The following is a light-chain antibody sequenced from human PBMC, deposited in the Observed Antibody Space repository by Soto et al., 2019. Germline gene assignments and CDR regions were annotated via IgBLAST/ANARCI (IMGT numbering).Light chain of an antibody. CDR1: QGISNY. Sequence: TQSPDTLSASVGDRVTITCRASQGISNYLAWYQQKPGKVPKLLIYAASTLQSGVPSRFSGSGSGTDFTLTISSLQPEDVGTYYCLKYNSALFTFGPGTKVDI. CDR3: LKYNSALFT. J-gene: IGKJ3*01. CDR2: AAS. V-gene: IGKV1-27*01.